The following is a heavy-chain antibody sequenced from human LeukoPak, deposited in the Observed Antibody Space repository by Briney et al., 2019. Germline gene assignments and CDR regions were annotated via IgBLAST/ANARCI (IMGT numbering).Heavy chain of an antibody. Sequence: GGSLRLSYAASGFTFSSYWMSWVRQAPGKGLEWVANIKQDGSEKYYVDSVKGRFTISRDNAKNSLYLQMNSLRAEGTAVYYCARDFRYSSGRYYFDYWGQGTLVTVSS. CDR1: GFTFSSYW. CDR3: ARDFRYSSGRYYFDY. V-gene: IGHV3-7*01. J-gene: IGHJ4*02. CDR2: IKQDGSEK. D-gene: IGHD6-19*01.